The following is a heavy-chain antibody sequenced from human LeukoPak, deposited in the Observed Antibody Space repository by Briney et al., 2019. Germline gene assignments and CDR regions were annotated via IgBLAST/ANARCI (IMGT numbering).Heavy chain of an antibody. Sequence: GGSLRLSCAASEFTFSSYSMNWVRQAPGKGLEWVSYITNSGNSKSYADSVKGRFTISRDNTKNSLYLQMNGLRAEDTAVYYCARSVAYGDYYYNWFDPWGQGTLVTVSS. V-gene: IGHV3-48*01. CDR2: ITNSGNSK. D-gene: IGHD4-17*01. J-gene: IGHJ5*02. CDR1: EFTFSSYS. CDR3: ARSVAYGDYYYNWFDP.